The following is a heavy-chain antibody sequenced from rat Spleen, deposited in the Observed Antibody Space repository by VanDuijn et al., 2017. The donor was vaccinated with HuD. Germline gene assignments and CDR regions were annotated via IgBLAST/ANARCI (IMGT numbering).Heavy chain of an antibody. V-gene: IGHV5S10*01. CDR2: ISYDGSST. CDR1: GFTFSDYN. D-gene: IGHD1-12*02. CDR3: ATRFYDGIFDY. Sequence: EVQLVESGGGLVQPGNSLKLSCAASGFTFSDYNMAWVRQTPKMGLGWVASISYDGSSTYYRDSVKGRFTISRDNAKSTLYLQMDSLRSEDTATYYCATRFYDGIFDYWGQGVMVTVSS. J-gene: IGHJ2*01.